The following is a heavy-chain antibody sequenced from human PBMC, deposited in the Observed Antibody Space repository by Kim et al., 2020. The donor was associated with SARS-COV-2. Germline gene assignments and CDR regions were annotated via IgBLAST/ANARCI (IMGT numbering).Heavy chain of an antibody. Sequence: SETLSLTCTVSGGSISSSSYYWGWIRQPPGKGLEWIGSIYYSGSTYYNPSLKSRVTISVDTSKNQFSLKLSSVTAADTAVYYCASVELRDWFDPWGQGTLVTVSS. CDR1: GGSISSSSYY. J-gene: IGHJ5*02. D-gene: IGHD3-10*01. V-gene: IGHV4-39*01. CDR2: IYYSGST. CDR3: ASVELRDWFDP.